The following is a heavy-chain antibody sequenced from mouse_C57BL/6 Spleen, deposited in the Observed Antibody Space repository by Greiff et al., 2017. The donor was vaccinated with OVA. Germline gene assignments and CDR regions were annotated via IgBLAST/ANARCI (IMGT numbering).Heavy chain of an antibody. CDR3: ARGGVTTDYAMDC. J-gene: IGHJ4*01. V-gene: IGHV1-64*01. D-gene: IGHD2-2*01. CDR1: GYTFTSYW. Sequence: QVQLQQPGAELVKPGASVKLSCKASGYTFTSYWMHWVKQRPGQGLEWIGMIHPNSGSTNYNEKFKSKATLTVDKSSSTAYMQRSSLTSEGSAVYYCARGGVTTDYAMDCWGQGTSVTVSS. CDR2: IHPNSGST.